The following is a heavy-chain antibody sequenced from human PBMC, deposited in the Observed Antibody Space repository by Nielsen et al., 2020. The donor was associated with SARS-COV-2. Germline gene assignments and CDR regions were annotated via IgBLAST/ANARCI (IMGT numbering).Heavy chain of an antibody. V-gene: IGHV3-23*01. D-gene: IGHD3-16*01. J-gene: IGHJ4*02. CDR2: ISGGGST. CDR1: GFIFSSYT. CDR3: ASEVGGGYRDFDY. Sequence: GESLKISCVGSGFIFSSYTMHWVRQAPGKGLEWVSGISGGGSTFYAESVRGRFTVSRENFRNTLYLEMNSLRVEDTALYYCASEVGGGYRDFDYWGQGILVTVSS.